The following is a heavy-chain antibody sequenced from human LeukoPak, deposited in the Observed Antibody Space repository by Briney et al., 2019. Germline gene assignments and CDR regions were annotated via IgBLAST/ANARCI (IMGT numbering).Heavy chain of an antibody. J-gene: IGHJ4*02. Sequence: GGSLRLSCAASGFTFSNAWMSWVRQAQGEGLEWVGRIKRTSDGGTTDYAAPVKGRFTISRDDSKNMVYLQMNSLTTEDTAVYYCATDLLDDWGQGTLVTVSS. CDR3: ATDLLDD. CDR2: IKRTSDGGTT. CDR1: GFTFSNAW. V-gene: IGHV3-15*01.